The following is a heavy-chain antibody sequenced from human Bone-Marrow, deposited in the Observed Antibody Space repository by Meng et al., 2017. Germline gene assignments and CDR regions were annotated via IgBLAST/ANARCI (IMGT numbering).Heavy chain of an antibody. CDR2: INGDGRST. D-gene: IGHD2-2*01. J-gene: IGHJ4*02. V-gene: IGHV3-74*01. Sequence: LSLTCSAPGFIFSNYWMHWVRQAPGKGLVWVSRINGDGRSTSYADSVKGRFTISRDNAKNTVYLHMNSLRAEDTGVYYCARVGCSSTSCYGEFDYWGQGTLVTVSS. CDR3: ARVGCSSTSCYGEFDY. CDR1: GFIFSNYW.